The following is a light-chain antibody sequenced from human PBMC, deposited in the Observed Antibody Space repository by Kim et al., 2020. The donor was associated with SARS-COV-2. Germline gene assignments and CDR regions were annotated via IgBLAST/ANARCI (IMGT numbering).Light chain of an antibody. CDR1: SSDVGAYNY. Sequence: QSALTQPASVSGSPGQSIAISCTGTSSDVGAYNYVSWYQQHPGKAPKPMIYDVSKRPSGVSNRFSGSKSGNTASLTISGLQAEDGAAYYCASYTTSDTVIFGGGTQLTVL. J-gene: IGLJ2*01. CDR3: ASYTTSDTVI. CDR2: DVS. V-gene: IGLV2-14*03.